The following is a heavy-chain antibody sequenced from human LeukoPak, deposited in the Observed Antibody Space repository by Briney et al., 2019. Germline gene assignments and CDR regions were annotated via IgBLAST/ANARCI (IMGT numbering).Heavy chain of an antibody. CDR3: ARYDGSGSSDY. Sequence: PSETLSLTCTVSGGSISSYYWSWIRRPPGKGLEWIGYIYYSGSTNYNPSLKSRVTISVDTSKNQFSLKLSSVTAADAAVYYCARYDGSGSSDYWGQGTLVTVSS. CDR2: IYYSGST. CDR1: GGSISSYY. J-gene: IGHJ4*02. D-gene: IGHD3-10*01. V-gene: IGHV4-59*01.